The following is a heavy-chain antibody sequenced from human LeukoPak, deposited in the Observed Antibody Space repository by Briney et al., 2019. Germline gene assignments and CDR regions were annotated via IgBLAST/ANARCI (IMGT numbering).Heavy chain of an antibody. CDR2: IYENGGTT. Sequence: GGSLRLSCVGSGFTFRSHAMSWVRQAPEKGLEFVSGIYENGGTTYYADSVKGRFSISRDNSKNTLHLQMDSLRGEDTAVYYCAKDFRIGYSAHFDYWGQGALVTVSS. V-gene: IGHV3-23*01. J-gene: IGHJ4*02. D-gene: IGHD2-21*01. CDR3: AKDFRIGYSAHFDY. CDR1: GFTFRSHA.